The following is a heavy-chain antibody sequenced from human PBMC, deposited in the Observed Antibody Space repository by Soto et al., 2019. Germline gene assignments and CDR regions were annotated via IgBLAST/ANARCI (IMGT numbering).Heavy chain of an antibody. D-gene: IGHD4-4*01. V-gene: IGHV4-34*01. CDR3: ARMTTEYYYYMDV. CDR2: INHSGST. J-gene: IGHJ6*03. CDR1: GGSFSGYY. Sequence: QVQLQQWGAGLLKPSETLSLTCAVYGGSFSGYYWSWIRQPPGKGLEWIGEINHSGSTNYNPSVKSRVTISVDTSKNQFSLKLSSVTAADTAVYYCARMTTEYYYYMDVWGKGTTVTVSS.